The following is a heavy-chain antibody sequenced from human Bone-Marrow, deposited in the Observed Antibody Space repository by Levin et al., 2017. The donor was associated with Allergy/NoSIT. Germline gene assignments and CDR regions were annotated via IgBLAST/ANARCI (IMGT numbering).Heavy chain of an antibody. CDR3: ARRGNDGSGTYYPLPCDY. J-gene: IGHJ4*02. Sequence: LSLTCAASGFTFRSYWMHWVRQAPGKGLVWVSRINSDGSSTSYADSVRGLFTISRDNAKNTLYLKMNSLRAEDTAVYYCARRGNDGSGTYYPLPCDYWGQGPLVTVSS. CDR2: INSDGSST. V-gene: IGHV3-74*01. D-gene: IGHD3-10*01. CDR1: GFTFRSYW.